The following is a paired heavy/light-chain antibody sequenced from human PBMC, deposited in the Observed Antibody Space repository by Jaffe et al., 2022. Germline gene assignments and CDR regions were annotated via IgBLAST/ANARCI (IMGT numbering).Light chain of an antibody. Sequence: EIVLTQSPGTLSLSPGERATLSCRASQSVSSSYLAWYQQKPGQAPRLLIYGASSRATGIPDRFSGSGSGTDFTLTISRLEPEDFAVYYCQQYGSSPPSYTFGQGTKLEIK. J-gene: IGKJ2*01. CDR2: GAS. CDR3: QQYGSSPPSYT. CDR1: QSVSSSY. V-gene: IGKV3-20*01.
Heavy chain of an antibody. CDR3: ARVNPTVTTWYYYYYYMDV. CDR1: GFTFSSYE. Sequence: EVQLVESGGGLVQPGGSLRLSCAASGFTFSSYEMNWVRQAPGKGLEWVSYISSSGSTIYYADSVKGRFTISRDNAKNSLYLQMNSLRAEDTAVYYCARVNPTVTTWYYYYYYMDVWGKGTTVTVSS. V-gene: IGHV3-48*03. J-gene: IGHJ6*03. CDR2: ISSSGSTI. D-gene: IGHD4-17*01.